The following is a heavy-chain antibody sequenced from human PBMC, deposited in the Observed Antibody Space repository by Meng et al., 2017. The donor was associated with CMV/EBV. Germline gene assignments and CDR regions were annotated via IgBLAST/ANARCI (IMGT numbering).Heavy chain of an antibody. CDR3: AKDTYSSLDY. CDR2: IRYDGSNK. V-gene: IGHV3-30*02. J-gene: IGHJ4*02. D-gene: IGHD6-13*01. CDR1: GFTFSSYG. Sequence: GESLKISCAASGFTFSSYGMHWVRQAPGKGLEWVAFIRYDGSNKYYADSVKGRLTISRDNSKNTLYLQMNSLRAEDTAVYYCAKDTYSSLDYWGQGTLVTVSS.